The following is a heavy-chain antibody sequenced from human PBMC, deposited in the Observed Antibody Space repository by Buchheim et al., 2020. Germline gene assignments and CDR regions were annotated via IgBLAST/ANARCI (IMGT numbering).Heavy chain of an antibody. CDR1: GLSLRHVGVS. J-gene: IGHJ4*02. CDR3: ARENVYNALDS. V-gene: IGHV2-70*15. D-gene: IGHD5-24*01. Sequence: QVSLRESGPAHVRTTETPTLTCTVSGLSLRHVGVSVSWIRRPPGKPLQWLARIDWDDYKYYKTSLQARLTVSKRHSKKQVVLTLTNVDPADTATYYCARENVYNALDSWGQGTL. CDR2: IDWDDYK.